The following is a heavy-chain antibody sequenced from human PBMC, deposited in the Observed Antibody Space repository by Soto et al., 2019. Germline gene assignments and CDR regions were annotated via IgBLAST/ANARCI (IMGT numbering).Heavy chain of an antibody. Sequence: QVQLQESGPGLVKPSQTLSLTCTVSGGSISSGGYYWSWIRQHPGKGLEWIGYIYYSGSTYYNPSLKSRVTISVDTSKNQFSLKLSSVTAADTAVYYCARDLSAYSSSWYWFDPWGQGTLVTVSS. CDR1: GGSISSGGYY. V-gene: IGHV4-31*03. J-gene: IGHJ5*02. CDR2: IYYSGST. D-gene: IGHD6-13*01. CDR3: ARDLSAYSSSWYWFDP.